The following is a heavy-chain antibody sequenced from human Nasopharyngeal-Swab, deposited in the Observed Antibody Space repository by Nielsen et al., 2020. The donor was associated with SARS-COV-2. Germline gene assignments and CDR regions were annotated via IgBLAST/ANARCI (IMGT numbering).Heavy chain of an antibody. Sequence: SETLSLTCTVSGGSVSSGSYYWSWIRQPPGKGLEWIGYIYYSGSTNYNPSLKSRVTISVDTSKNQFSLKLSSVTAADMAVYYCARETYYYGSGSYRAFDYWGQGTLVTVSS. V-gene: IGHV4-61*01. J-gene: IGHJ4*02. CDR2: IYYSGST. D-gene: IGHD3-10*01. CDR1: GGSVSSGSYY. CDR3: ARETYYYGSGSYRAFDY.